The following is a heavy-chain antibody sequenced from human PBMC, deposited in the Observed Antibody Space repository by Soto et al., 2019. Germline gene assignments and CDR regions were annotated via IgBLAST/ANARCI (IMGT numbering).Heavy chain of an antibody. V-gene: IGHV3-7*04. Sequence: EVQLVESGGGLLQPGGSLRLSCATSGFTFSNYWLSWVRQAPGKGLEWVANMKQDGSEKYYVDSVKGRFTISRDNAKNSLYLQMNSLRIEDTAVYFCARYAGFWLPAGLDYWGQGTLVTVSS. CDR2: MKQDGSEK. D-gene: IGHD2-2*01. CDR3: ARYAGFWLPAGLDY. J-gene: IGHJ4*02. CDR1: GFTFSNYW.